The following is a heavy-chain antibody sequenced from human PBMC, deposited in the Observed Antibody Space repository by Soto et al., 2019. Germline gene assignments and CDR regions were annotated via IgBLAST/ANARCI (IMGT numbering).Heavy chain of an antibody. CDR3: ARTALYTYYYYGMDV. V-gene: IGHV4-39*07. D-gene: IGHD3-16*01. CDR1: GGSISSSSYY. CDR2: IYYSGST. Sequence: SETLSLTCTVSGGSISSSSYYWGWIRQPPGKGLEWIGSIYYSGSTYYNPSLKSRVTISVDKSKNQFSLKLSSVTAADTAVYYCARTALYTYYYYGMDVWGQGTTVTVSS. J-gene: IGHJ6*02.